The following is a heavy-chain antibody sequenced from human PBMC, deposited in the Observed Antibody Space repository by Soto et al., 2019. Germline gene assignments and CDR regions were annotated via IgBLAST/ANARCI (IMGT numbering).Heavy chain of an antibody. CDR1: GVSISDTSYY. J-gene: IGHJ3*02. Sequence: ASETLSLTCTVSGVSISDTSYYWGWIRQPPGKRLEWIGSIYYSGNTYYNPSLKSRLTISVDSSKNQFSLNMTSVTAADTAVYYCATYRKFFQIWGQGTKVTVSS. CDR3: ATYRKFFQI. V-gene: IGHV4-39*07. CDR2: IYYSGNT.